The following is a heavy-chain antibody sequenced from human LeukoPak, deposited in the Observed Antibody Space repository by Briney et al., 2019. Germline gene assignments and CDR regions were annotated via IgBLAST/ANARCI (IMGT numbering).Heavy chain of an antibody. CDR3: AREDGSGRGRYFDY. Sequence: GGSLRLSCAASGLTFSSYGMSWVRQAPGRGLEWVSAISTTGGTTYYADSVRGRFTISRDISKNTLYLQMNSLRAEDTAVYYCAREDGSGRGRYFDYWGQGTLVTVSS. D-gene: IGHD3-10*01. V-gene: IGHV3-23*01. CDR1: GLTFSSYG. J-gene: IGHJ4*02. CDR2: ISTTGGTT.